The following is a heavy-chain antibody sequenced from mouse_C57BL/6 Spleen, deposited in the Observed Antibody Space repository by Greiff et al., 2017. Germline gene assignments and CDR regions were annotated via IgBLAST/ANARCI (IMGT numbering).Heavy chain of an antibody. CDR3: ARDAPDCYGSSSWYFDV. CDR2: SRNKANDYTT. V-gene: IGHV7-1*01. CDR1: GFTFSDFY. D-gene: IGHD1-1*01. Sequence: EVKVVESGGGLVQSGRSLRLSCATSGFTFSDFYMEWVRQAPGKGLEWIAASRNKANDYTTEYSASVKDRFLVSRDTSQSILYLQMNALRAEDTASYYCARDAPDCYGSSSWYFDVWGTGTTVTVSS. J-gene: IGHJ1*03.